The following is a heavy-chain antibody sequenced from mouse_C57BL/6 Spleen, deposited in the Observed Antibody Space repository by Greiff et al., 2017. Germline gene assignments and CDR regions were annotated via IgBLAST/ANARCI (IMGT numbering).Heavy chain of an antibody. CDR1: GFNIKDYY. Sequence: EVLLVESGAELVKPGASVKLSCTASGFNIKDYYMPWVKQRTEQGLEWIGRIDPEDGETKYAPKFQGKATITADTSSNTAYLQHSSLTSEDTAVYYCALTTVVAENYFDYWGQGTTLTVSS. CDR3: ALTTVVAENYFDY. V-gene: IGHV14-2*01. D-gene: IGHD1-1*01. CDR2: IDPEDGET. J-gene: IGHJ2*01.